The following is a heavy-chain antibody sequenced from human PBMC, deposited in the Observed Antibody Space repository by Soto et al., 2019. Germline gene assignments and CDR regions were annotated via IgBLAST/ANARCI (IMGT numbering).Heavy chain of an antibody. Sequence: EVQLVESGGGLVQPGGSLRLSCAASGFTFSSYWMHWVRQAPGKGLVWVSRIKSDGGSTNYADSVKGRFTISRDNAKNTLYLQMNSLRAEDTAVYYCARSGGITIFGVVTFYGMDVWGQGTTVTVSS. D-gene: IGHD3-3*01. J-gene: IGHJ6*02. CDR2: IKSDGGST. CDR1: GFTFSSYW. V-gene: IGHV3-74*01. CDR3: ARSGGITIFGVVTFYGMDV.